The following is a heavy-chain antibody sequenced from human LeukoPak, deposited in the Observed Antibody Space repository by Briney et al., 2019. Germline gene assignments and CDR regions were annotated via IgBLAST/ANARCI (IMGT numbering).Heavy chain of an antibody. J-gene: IGHJ4*02. V-gene: IGHV4-34*01. CDR2: INHSGST. CDR3: ARVKAPDYYDSSDGDRAFGY. CDR1: GGSFSGYY. D-gene: IGHD3-22*01. Sequence: SETLSLTCAVYGGSFSGYYWSWIRQPPGKGLEWIGEINHSGSTNYNPSLKSRVTISVDTSKNQFSLQLNSVTPEDTAVYYCARVKAPDYYDSSDGDRAFGYWGQGTLVTVSS.